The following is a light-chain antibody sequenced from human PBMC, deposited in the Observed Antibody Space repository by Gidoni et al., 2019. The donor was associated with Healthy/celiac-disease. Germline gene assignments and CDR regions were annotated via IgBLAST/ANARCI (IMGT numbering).Light chain of an antibody. CDR3: CSYAGSSTWV. CDR1: SSHVGSYNL. Sequence: QSALTQPASVSGSPVQSITISCTGTSSHVGSYNLVSWYQQHAGKAPKLMIYEGSKRPSGFSNRFSASKSGNTASLTISGLQAEDEADYYCCSYAGSSTWVFGGGTKLTVL. CDR2: EGS. J-gene: IGLJ3*02. V-gene: IGLV2-23*01.